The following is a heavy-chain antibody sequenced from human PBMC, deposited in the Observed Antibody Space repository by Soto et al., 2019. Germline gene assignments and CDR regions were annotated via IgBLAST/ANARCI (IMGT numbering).Heavy chain of an antibody. V-gene: IGHV3-48*01. CDR2: INTYSSTI. D-gene: IGHD3-16*01. CDR3: ARDWGGLAFDY. J-gene: IGHJ4*02. Sequence: EVQLVESGGGLVQPGGSLRLSCAASGFTFNTYSMNWVRQAPGKGLEWVAYINTYSSTIFYADSVTGRFTISRDNAKNSLYLQMNSLRAEDTAMFYCARDWGGLAFDYWGQGTLVTVSS. CDR1: GFTFNTYS.